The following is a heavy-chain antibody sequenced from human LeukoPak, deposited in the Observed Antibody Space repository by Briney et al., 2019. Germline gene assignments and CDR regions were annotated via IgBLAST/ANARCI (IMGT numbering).Heavy chain of an antibody. V-gene: IGHV4-4*02. Sequence: SETLSLTCVVSGGSISSNNWWSWVRQSPEKGLEWIGEIYHTGSTKYNPSLKSRVNISVDKSKKQFSLKLNSVTAVDTAIYFCARVYTLNYHLNYFSYYMDVWGKGTTVTVSS. CDR1: GGSISSNNW. CDR2: IYHTGST. J-gene: IGHJ6*03. D-gene: IGHD3-10*01. CDR3: ARVYTLNYHLNYFSYYMDV.